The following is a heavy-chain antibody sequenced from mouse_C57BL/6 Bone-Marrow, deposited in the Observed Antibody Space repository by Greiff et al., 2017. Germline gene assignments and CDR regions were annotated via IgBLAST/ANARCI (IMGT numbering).Heavy chain of an antibody. Sequence: VKLVESGGGLVQPGESLKLSCASNEFEFPSHDMSWVRQTPEKRLELVAAINSDGGSTYYPDTMERRFIISRDNTKQTLYLQMSHPRSAATALYYCTRLGGDWYFDVWGTGTTVTVSS. V-gene: IGHV5-2*03. CDR2: INSDGGST. CDR3: TRLGGDWYFDV. CDR1: EFEFPSHD. J-gene: IGHJ1*03.